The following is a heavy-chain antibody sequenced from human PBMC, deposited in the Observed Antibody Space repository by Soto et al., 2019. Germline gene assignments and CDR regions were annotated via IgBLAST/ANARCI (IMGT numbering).Heavy chain of an antibody. V-gene: IGHV1-2*04. D-gene: IGHD6-6*01. CDR3: VRDLGQLVIGGMDV. CDR1: GYTFTGYY. Sequence: QVQLVQSGAEVKKPGASVKVSCKACGYTFTGYYMHWVRQAPGQGLEWMGWINPNSGGTNYAQKFQGWVTMTRDTSISTAYMELSRLRSDDTAVYYCVRDLGQLVIGGMDVWGQGTTVTVSS. CDR2: INPNSGGT. J-gene: IGHJ6*02.